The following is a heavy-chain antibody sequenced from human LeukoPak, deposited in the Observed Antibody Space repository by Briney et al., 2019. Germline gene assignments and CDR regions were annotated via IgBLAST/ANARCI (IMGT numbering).Heavy chain of an antibody. CDR1: GFIFSSYG. CDR3: ARDGRWLQLAPDAFDI. V-gene: IGHV3-66*01. Sequence: PGRSLRLSCAASGFIFSSYGMHWVRQAPGKGLEWVSVIYSGDSTYYADSVKGRFTMSRDNSKKTLYLQMNSLRVEDTAVYYCARDGRWLQLAPDAFDIWGQGTMVTVSS. J-gene: IGHJ3*02. CDR2: IYSGDST. D-gene: IGHD5-24*01.